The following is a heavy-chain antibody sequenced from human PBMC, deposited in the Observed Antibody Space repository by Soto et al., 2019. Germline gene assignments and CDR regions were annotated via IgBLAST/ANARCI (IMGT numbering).Heavy chain of an antibody. CDR1: GFSLSTSGVG. J-gene: IGHJ5*02. CDR3: AHLGWLPSSEDWFDP. Sequence: SGPTLVNPTQTLTLTCTFSGFSLSTSGVGVGWIRQPPGKALEWLALIYWDDDKRYSPSLKSRLTITKDTSKNQVVLTMTNMDPVDTATYYRAHLGWLPSSEDWFDPWGQGTLVTVSS. D-gene: IGHD5-12*01. CDR2: IYWDDDK. V-gene: IGHV2-5*02.